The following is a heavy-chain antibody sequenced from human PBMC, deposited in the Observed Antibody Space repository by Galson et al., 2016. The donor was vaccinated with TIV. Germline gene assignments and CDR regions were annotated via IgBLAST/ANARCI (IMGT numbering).Heavy chain of an antibody. CDR3: AGGDGSGSYYYDAFDI. D-gene: IGHD3-10*01. V-gene: IGHV1-69*13. Sequence: SVKVSCKASGGIFNTYTISWVRQAPGQGLEWMGKITPIFGTPNYAQMFQGRVSITADESTSTACMELSSLRSEDTAVYYCAGGDGSGSYYYDAFDIWGQGTLVTVSS. CDR2: ITPIFGTP. J-gene: IGHJ3*02. CDR1: GGIFNTYT.